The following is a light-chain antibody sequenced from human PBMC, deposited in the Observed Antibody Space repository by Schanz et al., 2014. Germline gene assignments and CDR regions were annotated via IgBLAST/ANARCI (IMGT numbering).Light chain of an antibody. J-gene: IGLJ2*01. Sequence: QSALTQPRSVSGSPAQSVTISCTGTSSDVGGYDFVSWYQQHPGKAPKLMIYEVTKRPSGVPDRFSGSKSGNTASLTVSGLQAEDEADYYCSSYGGSNFVVFGGGTKLTVL. CDR3: SSYGGSNFVV. CDR2: EVT. CDR1: SSDVGGYDF. V-gene: IGLV2-11*01.